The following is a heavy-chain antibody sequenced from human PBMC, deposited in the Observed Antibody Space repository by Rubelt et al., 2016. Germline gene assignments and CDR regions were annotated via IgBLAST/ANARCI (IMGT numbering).Heavy chain of an antibody. D-gene: IGHD6-13*01. CDR3: ARDYSSSWYSYYYYGMDV. CDR2: ISAYNGNT. CDR1: GYTFTGYY. J-gene: IGHJ6*02. Sequence: QVQLVQSGAEVKKPGASVKVSCKASGYTFTGYYMHWVRQAPGQGLEWMGWISAYNGNTNYAQKLQGRVTLTRDTSISTAYMELSRLRSDDTAVYYCARDYSSSWYSYYYYGMDVWGQGTTVTVSS. V-gene: IGHV1-2*02.